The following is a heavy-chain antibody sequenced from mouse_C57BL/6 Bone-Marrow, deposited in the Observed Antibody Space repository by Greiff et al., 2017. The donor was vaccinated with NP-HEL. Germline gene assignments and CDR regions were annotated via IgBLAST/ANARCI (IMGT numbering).Heavy chain of an antibody. CDR3: ARGFITTVVATWNFDY. CDR1: GYTFTSYW. V-gene: IGHV1-55*01. Sequence: QVQLQQPGAELVKPGASVKMSCKASGYTFTSYWITWVKQRPGQGLAWIGDIYPGSGSTNYTEKFKSKATLTVDTSASTAYMQLSSLTSEDSAVYYCARGFITTVVATWNFDYWGQGTTLTVSS. D-gene: IGHD1-1*01. CDR2: IYPGSGST. J-gene: IGHJ2*01.